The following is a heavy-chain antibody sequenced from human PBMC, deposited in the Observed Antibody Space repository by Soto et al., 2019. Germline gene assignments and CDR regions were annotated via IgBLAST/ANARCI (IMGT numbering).Heavy chain of an antibody. D-gene: IGHD2-2*02. V-gene: IGHV3-9*01. J-gene: IGHJ4*02. CDR3: AKDKGGVLYEYFDY. Sequence: GGSLRLSCAASGFTFDDYAMHWVRQAPGKGLEWVSGISWNSGSIGYADSVKGRFTISRDNAKNSLYLQMNSLRAEDTALYYCAKDKGGVLYEYFDYWGQGTLVTVSS. CDR2: ISWNSGSI. CDR1: GFTFDDYA.